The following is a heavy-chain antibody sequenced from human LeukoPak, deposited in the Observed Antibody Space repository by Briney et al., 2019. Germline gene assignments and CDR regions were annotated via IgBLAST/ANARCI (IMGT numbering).Heavy chain of an antibody. CDR1: GYTFTSYY. J-gene: IGHJ4*02. V-gene: IGHV1-46*01. D-gene: IGHD6-19*01. CDR2: IYPSGGST. CDR3: AREVSTIAVAGRHFDY. Sequence: ASVKVSRKASGYTFTSYYMHWVRQAPGQGLEWMGIIYPSGGSTSCAQKFQGRVTMTRDTSTSTVYMELSSLRSEDTAVYYCAREVSTIAVAGRHFDYWGQGTLVTVSS.